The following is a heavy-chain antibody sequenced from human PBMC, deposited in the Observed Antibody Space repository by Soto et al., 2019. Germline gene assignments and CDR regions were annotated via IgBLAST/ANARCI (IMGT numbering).Heavy chain of an antibody. CDR3: ARGSDTLTTDWFDP. D-gene: IGHD4-4*01. Sequence: QVQLVQSGAEVKKAGASVKVSCKASGYTFVSYVISWVRQAPGQGLEWMGWVSAYNGNTNYAQNLQGRVTMTTDTSRSTAYMELRSLRSDDTAVYYCARGSDTLTTDWFDPWGQGTLVTVSS. CDR1: GYTFVSYV. V-gene: IGHV1-18*01. J-gene: IGHJ5*02. CDR2: VSAYNGNT.